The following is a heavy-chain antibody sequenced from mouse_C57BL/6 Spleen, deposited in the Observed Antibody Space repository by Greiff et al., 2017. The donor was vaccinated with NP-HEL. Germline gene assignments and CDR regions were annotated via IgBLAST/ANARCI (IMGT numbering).Heavy chain of an antibody. CDR2: ISSGSSTI. V-gene: IGHV5-17*01. Sequence: DVHLVESGGGLVKPGGSLKLSCAASGFTFSDYGMHWVRQAPEKGLEWVAYISSGSSTIYYADTVKGRFTISRDNAKNTLFLQMTSLRSEDTAMYYCARKAIYYYGSSYVEYAMDYWGQGTSVTVSS. CDR3: ARKAIYYYGSSYVEYAMDY. D-gene: IGHD1-1*01. J-gene: IGHJ4*01. CDR1: GFTFSDYG.